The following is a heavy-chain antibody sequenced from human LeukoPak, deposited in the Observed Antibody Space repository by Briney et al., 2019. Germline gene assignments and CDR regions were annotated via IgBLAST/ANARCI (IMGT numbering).Heavy chain of an antibody. J-gene: IGHJ4*02. CDR1: EFTFSSFA. Sequence: PGRSLRLSCAASEFTFSSFAMPWFGQPPGKGLEWVAVISYDGSNKYYADSVKGRFTISRDNSKNTPYLQMNSLRAEDTAVYYCARDRDSSGLNWGQGTLVTVSS. D-gene: IGHD6-19*01. CDR2: ISYDGSNK. CDR3: ARDRDSSGLN. V-gene: IGHV3-30*04.